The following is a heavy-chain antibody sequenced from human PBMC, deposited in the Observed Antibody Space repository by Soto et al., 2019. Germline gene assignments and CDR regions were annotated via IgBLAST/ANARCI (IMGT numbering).Heavy chain of an antibody. CDR3: TIGSWSGEVFDI. Sequence: QVQLVQPGAEVKKPGSSVKASCKDSGGTFSTYSMFWVRQAPGQGLEWMGRIIPMLGIRNYAQRFQDRVTITADKSTATAHMELSSLRSEDTALYYCTIGSWSGEVFDIWGQGTMVTVSS. CDR2: IIPMLGIR. CDR1: GGTFSTYS. J-gene: IGHJ3*02. D-gene: IGHD2-21*01. V-gene: IGHV1-69*02.